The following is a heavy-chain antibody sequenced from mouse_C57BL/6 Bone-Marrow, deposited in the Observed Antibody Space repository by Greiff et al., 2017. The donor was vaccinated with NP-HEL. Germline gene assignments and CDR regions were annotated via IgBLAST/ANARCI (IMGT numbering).Heavy chain of an antibody. D-gene: IGHD1-1*01. J-gene: IGHJ3*01. Sequence: DVMLVESGGGLVQPGGSLKLSCAASGFTFSDYGMAWVRQAPRKGPEWVAFISNLAYSIYYADTVTGRFTLSRENAKNTLYLEMSSLRSEDTAMYYCARAEDYGRSFAYWGQGTLVTVSA. CDR2: ISNLAYSI. V-gene: IGHV5-15*01. CDR1: GFTFSDYG. CDR3: ARAEDYGRSFAY.